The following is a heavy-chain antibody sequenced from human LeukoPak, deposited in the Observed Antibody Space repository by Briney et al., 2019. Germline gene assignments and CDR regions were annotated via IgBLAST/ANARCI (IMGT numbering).Heavy chain of an antibody. Sequence: GASVKVSCKASGYTFTSYAMNWVRQAPGQGLGWGGWSNTNTGNPPYAQRLTGRFVLYLDTSVSTAYLQISSLKAEDTAVYYCARGGSSSFYYYYMGVWGKGTTVNVS. V-gene: IGHV7-4-1*02. CDR3: ARGGSSSFYYYYMGV. CDR1: GYTFTSYA. CDR2: SNTNTGNP. J-gene: IGHJ6*03. D-gene: IGHD6-6*01.